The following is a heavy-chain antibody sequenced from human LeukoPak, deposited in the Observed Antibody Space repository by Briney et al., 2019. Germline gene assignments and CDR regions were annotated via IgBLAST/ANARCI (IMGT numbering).Heavy chain of an antibody. CDR1: GFTFSSYS. CDR3: ARDSAYYDILTGLIPGAAFDI. Sequence: KAGGSLRLSCAASGFTFSSYSMNWVRQAPGKGLEWVSSISSSSSYIYYADSVKGRFTISRDNAKNSLYLQMNSLRAEDTAVYYCARDSAYYDILTGLIPGAAFDIWGQGTMVTVSS. J-gene: IGHJ3*02. V-gene: IGHV3-21*01. D-gene: IGHD3-9*01. CDR2: ISSSSSYI.